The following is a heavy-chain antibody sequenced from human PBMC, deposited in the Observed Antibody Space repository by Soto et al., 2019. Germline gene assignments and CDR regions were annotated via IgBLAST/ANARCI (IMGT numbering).Heavy chain of an antibody. Sequence: EVQLVESGGGLVQPGRSLRLSCAASGFTFDDYAMHWVRQAPGKGLEWVSGIRWNSGSIGYADSVKGRFTISRDNAKNSLYLQMNSLRAEDTALYYCAKENGGYYYDSGWIDYWGQGTLVTVSS. D-gene: IGHD3-22*01. CDR1: GFTFDDYA. CDR3: AKENGGYYYDSGWIDY. CDR2: IRWNSGSI. J-gene: IGHJ4*02. V-gene: IGHV3-9*01.